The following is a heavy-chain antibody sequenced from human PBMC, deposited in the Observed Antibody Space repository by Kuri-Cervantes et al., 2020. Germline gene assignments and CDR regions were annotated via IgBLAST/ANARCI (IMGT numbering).Heavy chain of an antibody. J-gene: IGHJ5*02. Sequence: GESLKISCAASGFTFSDYYMSWIRQAPGKGLEWVSYISSSGSTMYDADSVRGRFTISRDNAKNSLYLQMNSLRAEDTAVYYCARDRNDILTGWFDPWGQGTLVTVSS. CDR2: ISSSGSTM. V-gene: IGHV3-11*04. D-gene: IGHD3-9*01. CDR3: ARDRNDILTGWFDP. CDR1: GFTFSDYY.